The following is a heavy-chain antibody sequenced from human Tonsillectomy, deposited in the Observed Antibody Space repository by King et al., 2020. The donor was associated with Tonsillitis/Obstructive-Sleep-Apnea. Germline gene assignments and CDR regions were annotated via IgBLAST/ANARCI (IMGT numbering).Heavy chain of an antibody. CDR1: GFTFSSYA. CDR3: ARGPITGDYYTTYYYYYYMDV. V-gene: IGHV3-30*04. J-gene: IGHJ6*03. CDR2: ISYDGSNK. Sequence: VQLVESGGGVVQPGRSLRLSCAASGFTFSSYAIHWGRQAPGKGLEWVAVISYDGSNKYYADSVKGRFTNSRDNSKNTLYLQMNRLRAEDTAVYYCARGPITGDYYTTYYYYYYMDVWGKGTTVTVSS. D-gene: IGHD3-3*01.